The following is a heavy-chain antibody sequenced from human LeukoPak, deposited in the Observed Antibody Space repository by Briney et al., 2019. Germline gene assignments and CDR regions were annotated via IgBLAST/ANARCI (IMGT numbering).Heavy chain of an antibody. Sequence: GGSLRLSCAASEFSFSSYWMNGVRQAPGKGLEWVSYNSGSGSTIYYADSVKGRFTISTDNAKDSLYLQMNSLRAEDTAVYYCARASGSYGDYWGQGTLVTVSS. J-gene: IGHJ4*02. CDR1: EFSFSSYW. CDR3: ARASGSYGDY. D-gene: IGHD1-26*01. V-gene: IGHV3-48*04. CDR2: NSGSGSTI.